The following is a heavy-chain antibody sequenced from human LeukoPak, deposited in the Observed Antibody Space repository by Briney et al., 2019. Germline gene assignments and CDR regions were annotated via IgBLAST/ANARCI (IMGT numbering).Heavy chain of an antibody. CDR1: GGSISSSSYY. D-gene: IGHD3-3*01. CDR2: IYYSRST. J-gene: IGHJ3*02. Sequence: SETLSLTCTVSGGSISSSSYYWGWTRQPPGKGLEWIGSIYYSRSTYYNPSLKSRVTISVDTSKNQFSLKLSSVTAADTAVYYCARPRDYDFWSGSPSWSDAFDIWGQGTMVTVSS. V-gene: IGHV4-39*01. CDR3: ARPRDYDFWSGSPSWSDAFDI.